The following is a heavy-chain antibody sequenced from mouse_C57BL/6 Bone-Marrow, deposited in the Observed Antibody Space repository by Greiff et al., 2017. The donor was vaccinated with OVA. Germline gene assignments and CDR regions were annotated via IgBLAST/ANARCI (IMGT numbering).Heavy chain of an antibody. Sequence: DVKLVESGGDLVKPGGSLKLSCAASGFTFSSYGMSWVRQTPDKRLEWVATISSGGSYTYYPDSVKGRFTISRDNAKNTLYLQMSSLKSEDTAMYYYGGGGGFANWGYGDLVTVSA. CDR3: GGGGGFAN. CDR2: ISSGGSYT. V-gene: IGHV5-6*02. J-gene: IGHJ3*01. CDR1: GFTFSSYG.